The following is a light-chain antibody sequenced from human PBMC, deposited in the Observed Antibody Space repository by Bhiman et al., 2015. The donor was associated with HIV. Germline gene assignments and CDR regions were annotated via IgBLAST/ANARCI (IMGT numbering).Light chain of an antibody. CDR3: TSYTVTASFV. J-gene: IGLJ1*01. CDR2: DVS. V-gene: IGLV2-14*03. Sequence: QSALTQPASVSGSPGQSITISCTGTSSDVGGYNYVSWYQQYPGKAPQLIIYDVSQRPSGISNRFSGSKSGNTASLTISGLQAEDEADYYCTSYTVTASFVFGGATKVTVL. CDR1: SSDVGGYNY.